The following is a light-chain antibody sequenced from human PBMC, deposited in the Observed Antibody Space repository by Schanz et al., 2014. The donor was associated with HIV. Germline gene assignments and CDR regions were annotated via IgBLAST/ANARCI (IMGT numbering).Light chain of an antibody. CDR3: HHYGGS. CDR1: QSVSSSY. V-gene: IGKV3-20*01. CDR2: GAS. J-gene: IGKJ3*01. Sequence: EIVLTQSPGTLSLSPGERATLSCRASQSVSSSYLAWYQQKPGQAPRLLIYGASFRAAGIPDRFSGSGAGTYFTLTISRLEPEDFGVYYCHHYGGSFGPGTTVDYK.